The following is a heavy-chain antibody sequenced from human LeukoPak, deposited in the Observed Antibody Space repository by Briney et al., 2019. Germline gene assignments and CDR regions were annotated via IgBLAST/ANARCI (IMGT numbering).Heavy chain of an antibody. V-gene: IGHV3-30*18. Sequence: PGRSLRLSCAASGFTFSSYGMHWVRQAPGKGLEWVAVIWYGGSNKYYADSVKGRFTISRDNSKNTLYLQMNSLRAEDTAVYYCAKDLGYGDYGNYWGQGTLVTVSS. CDR1: GFTFSSYG. D-gene: IGHD4-17*01. J-gene: IGHJ4*02. CDR3: AKDLGYGDYGNY. CDR2: IWYGGSNK.